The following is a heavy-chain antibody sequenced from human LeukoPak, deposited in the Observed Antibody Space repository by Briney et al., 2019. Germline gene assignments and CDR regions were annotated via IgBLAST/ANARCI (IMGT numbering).Heavy chain of an antibody. CDR3: AREREDGYNYGFFDY. V-gene: IGHV3-11*01. CDR1: GFTFSDYY. Sequence: GGSLRLSCAASGFTFSDYYMSWIRQAPGKGLEWVSYISSSGSTIYYADSVKGRFTISGDNAKNSLYLQMNSLRAEDTAVYYCAREREDGYNYGFFDYWGQGTLVTVSS. J-gene: IGHJ4*02. CDR2: ISSSGSTI. D-gene: IGHD5-24*01.